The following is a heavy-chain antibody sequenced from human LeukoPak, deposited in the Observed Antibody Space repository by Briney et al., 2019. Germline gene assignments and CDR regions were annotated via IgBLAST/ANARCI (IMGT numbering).Heavy chain of an antibody. CDR2: ISGSGDKT. CDR3: AKDGFRGDCIGGSCYPFDP. V-gene: IGHV3-23*01. D-gene: IGHD2-15*01. J-gene: IGHJ5*02. CDR1: GFTFSSYA. Sequence: GGSLRLSCAASGFTFSSYAMSWVRQAPGKGLEWVSTISGSGDKTYYADSVKGRFAISRDNSKNTLYLQVNILRAEDSALYYCAKDGFRGDCIGGSCYPFDPWGQGTLVTVSS.